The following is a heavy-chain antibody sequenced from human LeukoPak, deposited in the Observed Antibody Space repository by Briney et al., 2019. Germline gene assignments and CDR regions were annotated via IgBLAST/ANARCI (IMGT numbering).Heavy chain of an antibody. Sequence: ASVTVSCTVSGYTLTELSMHWVRQAPGKGLEWMGGFDPEDGETIYAQKFQGRVTMTEDTSTDTAYMELSSLRSEDTAVYYCATGGGWKFDYWGQGTLVTVSS. CDR2: FDPEDGET. V-gene: IGHV1-24*01. J-gene: IGHJ4*02. CDR3: ATGGGWKFDY. D-gene: IGHD1-1*01. CDR1: GYTLTELS.